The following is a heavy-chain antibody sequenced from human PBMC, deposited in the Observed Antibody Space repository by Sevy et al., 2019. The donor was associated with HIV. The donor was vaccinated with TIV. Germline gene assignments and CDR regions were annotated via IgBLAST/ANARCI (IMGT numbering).Heavy chain of an antibody. CDR3: ARDEAVYSSSSYFDY. CDR1: GFTFSSYI. D-gene: IGHD6-6*01. CDR2: ISSSSSYI. V-gene: IGHV3-21*01. J-gene: IGHJ4*02. Sequence: GGSLRLSCAASGFTFSSYIMNWVRQAPGKGLEWVSSISSSSSYIYYADSVKGRFTISRDNAKNSLYLQMNSLRAEDTAVYYCARDEAVYSSSSYFDYWGQGTLVTVSS.